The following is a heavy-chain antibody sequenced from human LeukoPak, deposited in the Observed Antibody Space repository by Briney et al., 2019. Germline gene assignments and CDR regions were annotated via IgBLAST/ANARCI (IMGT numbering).Heavy chain of an antibody. J-gene: IGHJ4*02. D-gene: IGHD6-19*01. CDR2: IYYSGST. CDR1: GGSISSSSYY. Sequence: PSETLSLTCTVSGGSISSSSYYWGWIRQPPGKGLEWIGSIYYSGSTYYNPSLKSRVTISVDTSKNQFSLKLSSVTAADTAVYYCARVGYSSGWYFLDYWGQGTLVTVSS. V-gene: IGHV4-39*07. CDR3: ARVGYSSGWYFLDY.